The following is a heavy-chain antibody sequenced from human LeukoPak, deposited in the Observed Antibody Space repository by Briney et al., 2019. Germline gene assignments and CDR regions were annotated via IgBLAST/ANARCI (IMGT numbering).Heavy chain of an antibody. D-gene: IGHD6-19*01. CDR2: INHSGST. CDR1: GGSFSGYY. CDR3: ALGAVAGRGNY. V-gene: IGHV4-34*01. J-gene: IGHJ4*02. Sequence: PSETLSLTCAVYGGSFSGYYWSWIRQPPGKGLEWIGEINHSGSTNYNPSLKSRVTISVDTPKNQFSLKLSSVTAADTAVYYCALGAVAGRGNYWGQGTLVTVSS.